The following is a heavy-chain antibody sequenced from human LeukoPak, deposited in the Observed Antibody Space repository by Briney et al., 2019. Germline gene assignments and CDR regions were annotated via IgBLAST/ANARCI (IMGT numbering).Heavy chain of an antibody. CDR3: ATQQQLLRYNWFDP. V-gene: IGHV6-1*01. CDR1: GDSVSSNSAA. CDR2: TYYRSRWYK. D-gene: IGHD6-13*01. J-gene: IGHJ5*02. Sequence: SQTLSLTCAISGDSVSSNSAAWNWIRQSPSRGLEWLGRTYYRSRWYKDYVVTLKSRITINPDTSKNQFSLQLNSVTAEDTAVYYCATQQQLLRYNWFDPWGQGTLVTVSS.